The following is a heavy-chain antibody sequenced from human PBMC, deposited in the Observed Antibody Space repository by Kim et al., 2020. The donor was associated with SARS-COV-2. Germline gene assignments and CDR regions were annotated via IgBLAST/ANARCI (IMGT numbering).Heavy chain of an antibody. V-gene: IGHV4-34*01. CDR1: GGSFSGYY. D-gene: IGHD6-13*01. J-gene: IGHJ6*03. CDR2: INHSGST. CDR3: ARRVLFIAAAGTDYYYYY. Sequence: SETLSLTCAVYGGSFSGYYWSWIRQPPGKGLEWIGEINHSGSTNYNPSLKSRVTISVDTSKNQFSLKLSSVTAADTAVYYCARRVLFIAAAGTDYYYYY.